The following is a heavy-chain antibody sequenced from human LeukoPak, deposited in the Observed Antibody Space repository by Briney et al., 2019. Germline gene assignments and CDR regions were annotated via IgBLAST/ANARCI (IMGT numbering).Heavy chain of an antibody. Sequence: SETLSLTCAVYGGSFSGYYWSWIRQPPGKGLEWIGEINHSGSTNYNPSLKSRVTISVDTSKNQFSLKLSSVTAADTAVYYCARAPNHYYDSSGSYYGGDYWGQGTLVTVSS. J-gene: IGHJ4*02. CDR3: ARAPNHYYDSSGSYYGGDY. CDR2: INHSGST. V-gene: IGHV4-34*01. CDR1: GGSFSGYY. D-gene: IGHD3-22*01.